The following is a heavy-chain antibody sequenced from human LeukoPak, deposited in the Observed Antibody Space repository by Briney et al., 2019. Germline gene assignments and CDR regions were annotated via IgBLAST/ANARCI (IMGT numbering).Heavy chain of an antibody. D-gene: IGHD1-14*01. Sequence: SQTLSLTCAISGESVSSNSATWNWIRQSPSRGLEWLGRTYYRSKWYNDYAPSVESRITINPDTSKNHFSLQLNSVTPEDTAVYYCARAPEPIVKYYYGLDIWGEGTTVTVSS. CDR2: TYYRSKWYN. V-gene: IGHV6-1*01. CDR3: ARAPEPIVKYYYGLDI. CDR1: GESVSSNSAT. J-gene: IGHJ6*04.